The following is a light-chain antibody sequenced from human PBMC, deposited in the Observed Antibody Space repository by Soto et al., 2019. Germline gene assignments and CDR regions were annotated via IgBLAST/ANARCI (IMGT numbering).Light chain of an antibody. CDR1: DVGRFLL. Sequence: QSLLTQPASVSGSPVQSITISCSDVGRFLLVSWYQQRPGKAPQLIIYEGNKRPSVISNRFSGFKSDNTASLTVSGLQDEDEDDYYCCAYAGRDXFYVFGRGTKVXV. V-gene: IGLV2-23*01. CDR2: EGN. CDR3: CAYAGRDXFYV. J-gene: IGLJ1*01.